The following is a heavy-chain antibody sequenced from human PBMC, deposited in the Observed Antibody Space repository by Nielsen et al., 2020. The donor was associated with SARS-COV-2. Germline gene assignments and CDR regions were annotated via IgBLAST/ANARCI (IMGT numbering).Heavy chain of an antibody. CDR3: ARGNCNKNNCAGEGGWFDP. D-gene: IGHD2/OR15-2a*01. CDR2: ITGYNGLT. V-gene: IGHV1-18*01. CDR1: GYTFTNYA. J-gene: IGHJ5*02. Sequence: ASVKVSCKASGYTFTNYAMNWVRQAPGQGLEWMGWITGYNGLTKFAQSFQGRVAMTTDRSTNTAYMELRSLRSDDTAVYYCARGNCNKNNCAGEGGWFDPWGQGTLVTVSS.